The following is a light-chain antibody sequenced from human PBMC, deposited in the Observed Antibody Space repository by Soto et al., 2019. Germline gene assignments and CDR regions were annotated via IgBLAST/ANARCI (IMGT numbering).Light chain of an antibody. V-gene: IGKV3-20*01. CDR3: QQYGNSPQT. CDR2: GAS. Sequence: EIVLTQSPGTLSLSPGDRATLSCRASQSVTSNYLAWYQQKPGQAPRLLMYGASRRATDIPDRFSGSGSGTDFTLTISRLEPEDFAVYYCQQYGNSPQTFGQGTKVEIK. J-gene: IGKJ1*01. CDR1: QSVTSNY.